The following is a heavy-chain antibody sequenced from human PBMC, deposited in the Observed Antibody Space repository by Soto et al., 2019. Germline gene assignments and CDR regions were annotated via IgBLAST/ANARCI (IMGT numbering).Heavy chain of an antibody. Sequence: QVTLKESGPVLVKPTETLTLTCTVSGFSLSNARMGVSWIRQPPGKALEWLAHIFSNDEKSYSTSLKSRLTISKDTSKSQVDLTRPNMAPVDTATYYCARILVGLVGPSWFDPWGQGTLVTVSS. CDR3: ARILVGLVGPSWFDP. CDR2: IFSNDEK. CDR1: GFSLSNARMG. D-gene: IGHD2-8*02. V-gene: IGHV2-26*01. J-gene: IGHJ5*02.